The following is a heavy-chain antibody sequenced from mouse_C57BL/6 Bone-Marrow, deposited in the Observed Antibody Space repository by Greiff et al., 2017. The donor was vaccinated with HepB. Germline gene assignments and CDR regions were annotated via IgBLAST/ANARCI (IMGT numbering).Heavy chain of an antibody. J-gene: IGHJ2*01. CDR2: INPNNGGT. D-gene: IGHD2-13*01. CDR1: GYTFTDYY. CDR3: AIRYYSDYKVFDY. V-gene: IGHV1-26*01. Sequence: VQLQQSGPELVKPGASVKLSCKASGYTFTDYYMNWVKQSHGKSLEWIGDINPNNGGTSYNQKFKGKATLTVDKSSSTAYMELRSLTSEDSAVYYCAIRYYSDYKVFDYWGQSTTLTVSS.